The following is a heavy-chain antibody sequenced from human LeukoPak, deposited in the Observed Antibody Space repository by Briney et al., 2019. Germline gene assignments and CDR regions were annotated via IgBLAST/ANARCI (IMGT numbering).Heavy chain of an antibody. D-gene: IGHD2-15*01. CDR1: GFTFSSYA. CDR2: ISGSGGST. V-gene: IGHV3-23*01. CDR3: AKDGSGVAAADYYFDY. J-gene: IGHJ4*02. Sequence: SCKASGFTFSSYAMSWVRQAPGKGLEWVSAISGSGGSTFYADSVKGRFTISRDNSKNTLYMQMNSLRAEDTAVYYCAKDGSGVAAADYYFDYWGQGTLVTVSS.